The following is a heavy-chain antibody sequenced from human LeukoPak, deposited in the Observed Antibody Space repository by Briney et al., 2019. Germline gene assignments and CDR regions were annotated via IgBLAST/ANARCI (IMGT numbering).Heavy chain of an antibody. CDR3: AKVANYYYGSETYYFFEH. Sequence: PSETLSLTCAVYGGSFSGYYWSWIRQPPGKGLEWIGEINHSGSTNSNPSLKSRVTISVDTSKNQFSLKVNSVTAADTAVYYCAKVANYYYGSETYYFFEHWGQGTPVTASS. D-gene: IGHD3-10*01. CDR2: INHSGST. J-gene: IGHJ4*02. CDR1: GGSFSGYY. V-gene: IGHV4-34*01.